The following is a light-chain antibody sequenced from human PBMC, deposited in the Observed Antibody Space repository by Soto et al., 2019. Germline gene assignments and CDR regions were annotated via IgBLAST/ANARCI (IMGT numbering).Light chain of an antibody. CDR1: QSLLHRNGYSS. CDR3: MQALQTPYS. J-gene: IGKJ2*01. CDR2: LAS. Sequence: DIVMTQSPLSLPVSPGEPASISCRSSQSLLHRNGYSSLDWYLQKPGQSSRLLIYLASTRASGVPDKFSASGSGTVFTLKISRVEAEDVGIYYCMQALQTPYSFGQGTKLEI. V-gene: IGKV2-28*01.